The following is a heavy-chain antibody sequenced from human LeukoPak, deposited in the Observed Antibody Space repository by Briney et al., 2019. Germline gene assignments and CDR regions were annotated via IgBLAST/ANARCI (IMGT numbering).Heavy chain of an antibody. CDR2: LSGSGGNT. CDR1: GFTFSSYA. Sequence: GGSLRLSCAASGFTFSSYAMSWVRQAPGKGLEWVSTLSGSGGNTYYEDSVKGRVAISRDNSKNTLYLQMNGLRAEDTAVYHCAKGSYYYDSADYFDYWGQGTLVTVSS. CDR3: AKGSYYYDSADYFDY. D-gene: IGHD3-22*01. V-gene: IGHV3-23*01. J-gene: IGHJ4*02.